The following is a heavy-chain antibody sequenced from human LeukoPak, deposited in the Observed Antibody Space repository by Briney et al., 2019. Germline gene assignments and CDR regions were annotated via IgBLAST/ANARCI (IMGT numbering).Heavy chain of an antibody. Sequence: SETLSLTCTVFGGSITSYYWNWIRQPPGKGLEWIGYIHYSGSTDYNPSLKSRVTISVDTSKNQFSLNLRSVTAADTAVYYCARDKVPGDYWGQGTLVTVSS. J-gene: IGHJ4*02. CDR2: IHYSGST. CDR1: GGSITSYY. V-gene: IGHV4-59*01. CDR3: ARDKVPGDY.